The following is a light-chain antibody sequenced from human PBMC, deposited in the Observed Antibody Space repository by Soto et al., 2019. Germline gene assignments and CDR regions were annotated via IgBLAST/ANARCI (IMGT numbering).Light chain of an antibody. V-gene: IGLV2-14*01. CDR3: TSYTTSATWV. CDR2: EVT. J-gene: IGLJ3*02. CDR1: SGDIGRYNY. Sequence: QSVLTQPASVSGSPGQSITISCTGASGDIGRYNYVSWYQQYPGKAPKVVIYEVTNRPSGVSNRFSVSKSGVTASLTISGLQAEDEAKYYCTSYTTSATWVFGGGTKVTVL.